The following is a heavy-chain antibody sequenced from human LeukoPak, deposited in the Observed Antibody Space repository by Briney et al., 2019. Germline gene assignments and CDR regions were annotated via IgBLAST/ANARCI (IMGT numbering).Heavy chain of an antibody. Sequence: SETLSLTCTVSGGPISSSSYYWGWIRQPPGKGLEWIGSIYYSGSTYYNPSLKSRVTISVDTSKNQFSLKLSSVTAADTAVYYCARGVTIFGVVIMPMYYFDYWGQGTLVTVSS. CDR3: ARGVTIFGVVIMPMYYFDY. V-gene: IGHV4-39*07. D-gene: IGHD3-3*01. J-gene: IGHJ4*02. CDR1: GGPISSSSYY. CDR2: IYYSGST.